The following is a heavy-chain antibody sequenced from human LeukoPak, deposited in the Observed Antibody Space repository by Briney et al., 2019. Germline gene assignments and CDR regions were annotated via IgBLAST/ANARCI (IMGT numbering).Heavy chain of an antibody. CDR2: ISGSDGAK. V-gene: IGHV3-23*01. CDR3: AKDMRGVVLVPRAYYFDS. CDR1: RFTFSAYG. D-gene: IGHD2-8*02. J-gene: IGHJ4*02. Sequence: GGTLSLSCVGSRFTFSAYGMSWVRQAPGKGLEAVSSISGSDGAKSYEDSVKGRFTISRDNSKNTLYLQMNSLRAEDTAVYYCAKDMRGVVLVPRAYYFDSWGQGTLVTVSS.